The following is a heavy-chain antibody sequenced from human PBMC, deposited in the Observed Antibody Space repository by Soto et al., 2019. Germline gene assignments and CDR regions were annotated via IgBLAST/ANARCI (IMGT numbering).Heavy chain of an antibody. CDR3: ARLHCDSPNCVPLDP. CDR2: IYYSGTS. CDR1: GGSISDDTYY. V-gene: IGHV4-39*01. J-gene: IGHJ5*02. Sequence: SETLSLTCTVSGGSISDDTYYWGWIRQPPGKGLEWIGSIYYSGTSSYNPSLKSRVTMSVDTSKKQLSLRLSSVTAADTAVYYCARLHCDSPNCVPLDPWGQGTLVTVAS. D-gene: IGHD2-2*01.